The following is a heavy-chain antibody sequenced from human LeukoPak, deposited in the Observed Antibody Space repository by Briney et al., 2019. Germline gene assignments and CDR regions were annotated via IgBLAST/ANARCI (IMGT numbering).Heavy chain of an antibody. CDR2: INPSGGST. V-gene: IGHV1-46*01. Sequence: ASVKVPCEASGYTFTSYYMHWVRQAPGQGLEWMGIINPSGGSTSYAQKFQGRVTMTRDTSTSTVYMELSSLRSEDTAVYYCARAYSNGWYAYYWGQGTLVTVSS. CDR3: ARAYSNGWYAYY. D-gene: IGHD6-19*01. CDR1: GYTFTSYY. J-gene: IGHJ4*02.